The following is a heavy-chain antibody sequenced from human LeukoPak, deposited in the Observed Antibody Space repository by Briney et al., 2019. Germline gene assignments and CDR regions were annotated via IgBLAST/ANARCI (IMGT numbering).Heavy chain of an antibody. CDR1: GYTFTSYY. CDR3: AILYLEMATIFDY. CDR2: INPSGGST. J-gene: IGHJ4*02. D-gene: IGHD5-24*01. Sequence: ASVKVSCKASGYTFTSYYMHWVRQAPGQGLEWMGIINPSGGSTSYAQKFQGRVTVTRDTSTSTVYMELSSLRSEDTAVYYCAILYLEMATIFDYWGQGTLVTVSS. V-gene: IGHV1-46*01.